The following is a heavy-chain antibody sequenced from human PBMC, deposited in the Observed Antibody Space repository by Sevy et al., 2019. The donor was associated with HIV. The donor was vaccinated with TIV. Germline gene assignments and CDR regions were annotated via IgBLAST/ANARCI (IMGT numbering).Heavy chain of an antibody. Sequence: GGSLRLSCAASVFTFSSYNMNWVRQAPGKGLEWVSYISSSTSTIYYADSVKGRFTISRDNARNSLYLQMNSLRDEDTAFYYCARNSYYYDSSGYYFHYMDVWGKGTTVTVSS. CDR2: ISSSTSTI. V-gene: IGHV3-48*02. D-gene: IGHD3-22*01. CDR3: ARNSYYYDSSGYYFHYMDV. J-gene: IGHJ6*03. CDR1: VFTFSSYN.